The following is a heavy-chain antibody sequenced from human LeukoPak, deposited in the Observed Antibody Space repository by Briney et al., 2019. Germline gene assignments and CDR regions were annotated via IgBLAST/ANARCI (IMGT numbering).Heavy chain of an antibody. D-gene: IGHD5-18*01. CDR1: GFTLSSYG. CDR3: AKDQLWSGGYFDY. Sequence: PGGSLRLSCAASGFTLSSYGMHWVRQAPGKGLEWVALRRYDGNNKYYAASVEGRFTSSRDNSKNTLYLQMNSLRAKDTAVYYCAKDQLWSGGYFDYWGQGTLVTVSS. CDR2: RRYDGNNK. J-gene: IGHJ4*02. V-gene: IGHV3-30*02.